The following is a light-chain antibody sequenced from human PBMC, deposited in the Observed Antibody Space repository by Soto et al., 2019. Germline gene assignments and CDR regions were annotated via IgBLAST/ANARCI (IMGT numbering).Light chain of an antibody. V-gene: IGKV3-20*01. CDR3: QHYGSLVLT. Sequence: EIVLTQSPGTLSLSPGERATLSCRASQSVNSRFLAWYQQKPGQAPRLLIYGASSRATGIPDRFSGSGSGTDFTLTISRLEPEDFAVYYCQHYGSLVLTFGGGTKVEIK. CDR1: QSVNSRF. J-gene: IGKJ4*01. CDR2: GAS.